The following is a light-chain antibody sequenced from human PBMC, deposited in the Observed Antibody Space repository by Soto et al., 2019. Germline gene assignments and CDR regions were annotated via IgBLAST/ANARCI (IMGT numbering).Light chain of an antibody. J-gene: IGKJ1*01. V-gene: IGKV3-20*01. Sequence: IELTHSPGTLSLSPGERATRSCRASQSVSSSFLAWYQQKPGQAPRLLIYGASSRATGIPDRFSGSGSGTDFTLTISRLEPEDFAVYYCQQYGSSRTWTFGQGTKVDIK. CDR1: QSVSSSF. CDR3: QQYGSSRTWT. CDR2: GAS.